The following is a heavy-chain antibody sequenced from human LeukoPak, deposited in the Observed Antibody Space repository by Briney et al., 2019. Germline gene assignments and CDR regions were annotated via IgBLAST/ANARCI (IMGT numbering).Heavy chain of an antibody. D-gene: IGHD2-15*01. CDR2: IYHSGST. CDR3: ASGYCSGGSCHYYYYYMDV. V-gene: IGHV4-34*01. CDR1: GGSFSGYY. J-gene: IGHJ6*03. Sequence: SETLSLTCAVYGGSFSGYYWSWIRQPPGKGLEWIGSIYHSGSTYYNPSLKSRVTISVDTSKNQFSLKLSSVTAADTAVYYCASGYCSGGSCHYYYYYMDVWGKGTTVTVSS.